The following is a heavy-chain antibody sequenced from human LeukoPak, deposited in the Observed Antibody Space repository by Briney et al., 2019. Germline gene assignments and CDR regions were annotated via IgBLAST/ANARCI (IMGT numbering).Heavy chain of an antibody. CDR2: IYYSGST. J-gene: IGHJ4*02. CDR1: GGSISSSSYY. V-gene: IGHV4-39*07. CDR3: ARAPTGGPGFDY. D-gene: IGHD4-23*01. Sequence: SETLSLTCTVSGGSISSSSYYWGWIRQPPGKGLEWIGSIYYSGSTYYNPSLKSRVTMSVDTSKNQFSLKLSSVTAADTAVYYCARAPTGGPGFDYWGQGTLVTVSS.